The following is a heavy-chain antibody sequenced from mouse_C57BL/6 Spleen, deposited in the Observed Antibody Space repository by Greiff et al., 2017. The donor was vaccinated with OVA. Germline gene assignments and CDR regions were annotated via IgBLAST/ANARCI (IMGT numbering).Heavy chain of an antibody. D-gene: IGHD2-1*01. V-gene: IGHV1-78*01. J-gene: IGHJ1*03. Sequence: VKLMESDAELVKPGASVKISCKVSGYTFTDHTIHWMKQRPEQGLEWIGYIYPRDGSTKYNEKFQGKATLTADKSSSTAYMQLNSLTSEDSAVYFCARFRGNYGYFDVWGTGTTVTVSS. CDR3: ARFRGNYGYFDV. CDR2: IYPRDGST. CDR1: GYTFTDHT.